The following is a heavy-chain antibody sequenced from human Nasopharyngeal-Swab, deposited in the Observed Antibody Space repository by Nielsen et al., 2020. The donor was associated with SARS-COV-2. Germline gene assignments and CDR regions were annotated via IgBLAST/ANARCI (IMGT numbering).Heavy chain of an antibody. J-gene: IGHJ5*02. CDR3: VKGGYLHDYINYGDWFDP. CDR2: IQSGGTT. CDR1: GFTVSNNY. V-gene: IGHV3-53*01. Sequence: GESLKISCAVSGFTVSNNYVSWVRQAPGKGLEWVSVIQSGGTTYYADSVKGRFTISRDNSKNTLYLQMNSLRAEDTALYYCVKGGYLHDYINYGDWFDPWGLGTLVTVSS. D-gene: IGHD4-11*01.